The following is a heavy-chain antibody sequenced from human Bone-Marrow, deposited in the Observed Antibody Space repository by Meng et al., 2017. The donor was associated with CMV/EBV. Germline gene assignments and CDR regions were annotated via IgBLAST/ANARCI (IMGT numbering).Heavy chain of an antibody. CDR1: GFTFSSYA. J-gene: IGHJ4*02. CDR2: ISFDGSET. CDR3: ARELGRPPYQLLFGVGYYFDY. Sequence: GGSLRLSCAASGFTFSSYAMHWVRQAPGKGLEWVAVISFDGSETYYADSVKGRFTISRDNSKNTLYLQMNSLRAEDTAVYYCARELGRPPYQLLFGVGYYFDYWGQGTLVTVSS. D-gene: IGHD2-2*01. V-gene: IGHV3-30-3*01.